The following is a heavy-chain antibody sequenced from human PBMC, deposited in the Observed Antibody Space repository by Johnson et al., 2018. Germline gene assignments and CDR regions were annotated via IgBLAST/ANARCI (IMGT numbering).Heavy chain of an antibody. V-gene: IGHV3-23*01. D-gene: IGHD2-21*01. CDR3: AKRVSYRVQPGLYYLDV. CDR1: GFTFRSSP. J-gene: IGHJ6*03. CDR2: ISDNGRDT. Sequence: VQLQESGGGLVQPGGSLRLSCAASGFTFRSSPMIWVRQAPGMGLEWVSTISDNGRDTYYAVSVRGRFIISRDNSRNTVSLQMSRLRAEDTALYFCAKRVSYRVQPGLYYLDVWGKGTTVTVSS.